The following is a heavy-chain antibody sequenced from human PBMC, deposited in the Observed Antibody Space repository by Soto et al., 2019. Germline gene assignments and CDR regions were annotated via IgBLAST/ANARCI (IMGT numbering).Heavy chain of an antibody. CDR2: TYYRSKWYN. CDR3: ARTLSSSAENWFDP. V-gene: IGHV6-1*01. Sequence: PSQPLSLTCVISGDSVSSNSAAWNWIRQSPSRGLKWLGKTYYRSKWYNDYAVFVKSRITINPDTFKNQFSLQLNSVTPEDTAVYFCARTLSSSAENWFDPWGQGTLVTVSS. D-gene: IGHD6-6*01. J-gene: IGHJ5*02. CDR1: GDSVSSNSAA.